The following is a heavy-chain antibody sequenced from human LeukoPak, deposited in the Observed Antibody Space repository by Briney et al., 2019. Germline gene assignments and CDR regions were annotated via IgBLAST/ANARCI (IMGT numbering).Heavy chain of an antibody. CDR1: GYTFTSYG. D-gene: IGHD3-10*01. CDR2: ISAYNGNT. Sequence: ASVKVSCKASGYTFTSYGISWVRQAPGQGLEWMGWISAYNGNTNYAQKLQGRVTMTTDTSTSTAYMELRSLRSDDTAVYYCARDVRIGELSPVGFDYWGQGTLVTVSS. CDR3: ARDVRIGELSPVGFDY. J-gene: IGHJ4*02. V-gene: IGHV1-18*01.